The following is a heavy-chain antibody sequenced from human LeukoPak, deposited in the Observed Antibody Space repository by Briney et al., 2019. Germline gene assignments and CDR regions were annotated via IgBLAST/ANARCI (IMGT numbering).Heavy chain of an antibody. CDR1: GYTLTELS. J-gene: IGHJ4*02. Sequence: ASVKVSCKVSGYTLTELSMHWVRQAPGKGLEWMGGFDPEDGETIYAQKFQGRVTMTEDTSTDTAYMELSSLRSEDTAVYYCATVHLRYSSGWRYFDYWGQGTLVTVSS. CDR2: FDPEDGET. CDR3: ATVHLRYSSGWRYFDY. D-gene: IGHD6-19*01. V-gene: IGHV1-24*01.